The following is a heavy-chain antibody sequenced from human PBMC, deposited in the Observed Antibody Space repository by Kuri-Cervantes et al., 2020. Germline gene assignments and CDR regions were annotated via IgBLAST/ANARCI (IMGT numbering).Heavy chain of an antibody. D-gene: IGHD6-19*01. CDR2: IIGGGRDT. J-gene: IGHJ4*02. Sequence: GESLKISCAASGFTFSSYAMNWVRQTPGKGLEWVSSIIGGGRDTYIADSVKGRFTISRDNSKNTLYLQMNSLRAEDTAIYYCANNKGYSSGWGQGTLVTVSS. CDR1: GFTFSSYA. V-gene: IGHV3-23*01. CDR3: ANNKGYSSG.